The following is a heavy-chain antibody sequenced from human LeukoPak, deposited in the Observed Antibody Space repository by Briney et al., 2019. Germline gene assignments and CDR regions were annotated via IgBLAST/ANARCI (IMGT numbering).Heavy chain of an antibody. CDR2: MFYTGSI. Sequence: PSETLSLTCSVSGGSISNNYWSWIRQPPGKGLEWIAYMFYTGSIIYNPSLKSRVTISVDTSKYQFSLELSSVTAADTAVYYCATNIPTPTTSPPLGYWGQGTLVTVSS. D-gene: IGHD1-26*01. CDR1: GGSISNNY. V-gene: IGHV4-59*08. CDR3: ATNIPTPTTSPPLGY. J-gene: IGHJ4*02.